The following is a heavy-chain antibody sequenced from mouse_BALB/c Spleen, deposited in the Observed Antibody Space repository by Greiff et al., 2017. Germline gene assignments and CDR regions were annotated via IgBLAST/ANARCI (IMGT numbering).Heavy chain of an antibody. CDR2: IYPGNSDT. CDR1: GYSFTSYW. CDR3: TRADYYGSSYYAMDY. V-gene: IGHV1-5*01. J-gene: IGHJ4*01. Sequence: VQLKQSGTVLARPGASVKMSCKASGYSFTSYWMHWVKQRPGQGLEWIGAIYPGNSDTSYNQKFKGKAKLTAVTSASTAYMELSSLTNEDSAVYYCTRADYYGSSYYAMDYWGQGTSVTVSS. D-gene: IGHD1-1*01.